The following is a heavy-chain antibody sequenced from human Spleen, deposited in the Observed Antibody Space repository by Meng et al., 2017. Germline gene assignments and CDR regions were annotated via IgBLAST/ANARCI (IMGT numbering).Heavy chain of an antibody. CDR1: GGTFTSYD. J-gene: IGHJ4*02. V-gene: IGHV1-8*03. D-gene: IGHD6-13*01. CDR2: MNPNSGNT. Sequence: ASVKVSCKASGGTFTSYDINWVRQATGQGLEWMGWMNPNSGNTGYAQKFQGRVTITRNTSISTAYMELSGLRSDDTAMYYCARDEDISAAGKLFGDYWGQGTLVTVSS. CDR3: ARDEDISAAGKLFGDY.